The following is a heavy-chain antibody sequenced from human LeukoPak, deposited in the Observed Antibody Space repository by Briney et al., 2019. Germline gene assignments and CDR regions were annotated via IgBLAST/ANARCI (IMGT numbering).Heavy chain of an antibody. V-gene: IGHV4-4*07. Sequence: SETLSLTCAVSGGHISTYYWSWIRQPAAKGLEWIGRIYTSGSTNYNPSLKSRVTMSVDTSKNQFSLNLRSVTAADTAVYYCARLPGDDSSCVVAFDIWGQGTMVTVSS. CDR2: IYTSGST. CDR1: GGHISTYY. D-gene: IGHD6-13*01. CDR3: ARLPGDDSSCVVAFDI. J-gene: IGHJ3*02.